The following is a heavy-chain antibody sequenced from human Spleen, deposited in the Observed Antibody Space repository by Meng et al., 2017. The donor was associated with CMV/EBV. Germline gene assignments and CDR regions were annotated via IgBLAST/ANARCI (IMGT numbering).Heavy chain of an antibody. CDR3: AREAAAPTHFDY. D-gene: IGHD2-15*01. J-gene: IGHJ4*02. Sequence: GESLKISCAASGFTFSSYGMHWVRQAPGKGLEWVAFIRYDGSNKYYADSMKGRFTISRDNSKNTLYLQMNSLRAEDTAVYYCAREAAAPTHFDYWGQGTLVTVSS. CDR2: IRYDGSNK. V-gene: IGHV3-30*02. CDR1: GFTFSSYG.